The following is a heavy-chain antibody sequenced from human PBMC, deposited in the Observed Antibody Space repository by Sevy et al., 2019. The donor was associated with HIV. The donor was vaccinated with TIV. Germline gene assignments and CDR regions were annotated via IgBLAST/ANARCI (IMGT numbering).Heavy chain of an antibody. D-gene: IGHD1-1*01. J-gene: IGHJ3*02. CDR2: INPNSGVT. CDR3: VREDINEPRTLLSFDI. CDR1: GYIFSDYN. V-gene: IGHV1-2*06. Sequence: ASVKVSCKTTGYIFSDYNMHWVRQAPGQGLEWMALINPNSGVTIYAHNFRGRVSVTRDTSMSTAYMDLSGLTSDDTAVYYCVREDINEPRTLLSFDIWGQGTMVTVSS.